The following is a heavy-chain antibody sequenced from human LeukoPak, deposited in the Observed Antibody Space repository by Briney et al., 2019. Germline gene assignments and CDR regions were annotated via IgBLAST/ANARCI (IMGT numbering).Heavy chain of an antibody. Sequence: ASVKVSCKASGYTFTSYDINWVRQATGQGLEWMGWVNPNSGHTGYAQKFQGRVTMTTDTSTSTAYMELRSLRSDDAAVYYCARDQMNIAAAGAYFDYWGQGTLVTVSS. CDR1: GYTFTSYD. J-gene: IGHJ4*02. D-gene: IGHD6-13*01. CDR2: VNPNSGHT. V-gene: IGHV1-8*01. CDR3: ARDQMNIAAAGAYFDY.